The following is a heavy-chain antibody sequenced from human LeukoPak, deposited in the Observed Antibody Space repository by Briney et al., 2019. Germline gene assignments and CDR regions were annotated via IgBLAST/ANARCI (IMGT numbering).Heavy chain of an antibody. Sequence: SETLSLTCTVSGGSISSYYWSWIRQPPGKGLEWIGYIYYSGSTNYNPSLKSRVTISVDTSKNQFSLKLSSVTAADTAVYYCARDETIFGVVINYWGQGTLVTVSS. CDR2: IYYSGST. D-gene: IGHD3-3*01. CDR1: GGSISSYY. CDR3: ARDETIFGVVINY. J-gene: IGHJ4*02. V-gene: IGHV4-59*01.